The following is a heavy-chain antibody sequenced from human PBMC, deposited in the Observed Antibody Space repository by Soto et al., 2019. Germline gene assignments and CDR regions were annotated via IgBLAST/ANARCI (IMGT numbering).Heavy chain of an antibody. Sequence: ASVKVSCKASGYTFTSYGISWVRQAPGQGLEWMGWISAYNGNTNYAQKLQGRVTMTTDTSTSTAYMELRSLRSDDTAVYYCAREYQLKFSYKWFDPWGQGTLVTVSS. CDR3: AREYQLKFSYKWFDP. D-gene: IGHD2-2*01. J-gene: IGHJ5*02. CDR1: GYTFTSYG. CDR2: ISAYNGNT. V-gene: IGHV1-18*01.